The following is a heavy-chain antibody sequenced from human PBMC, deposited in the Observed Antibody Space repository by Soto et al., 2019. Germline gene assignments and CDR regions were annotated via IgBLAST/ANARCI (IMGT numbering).Heavy chain of an antibody. V-gene: IGHV1-69*06. D-gene: IGHD3-10*01. CDR2: IIPIFGTA. J-gene: IGHJ6*02. Sequence: GASVKVSCKASGGTFSSYAISWVRQAPGQGLEWMGGIIPIFGTANYAQKFQGRVTITADKSTSTAYMELSSLRSEDTAVYYCARVTMVRGGGYYYYYGMDVWGQGTTVTVSS. CDR3: ARVTMVRGGGYYYYYGMDV. CDR1: GGTFSSYA.